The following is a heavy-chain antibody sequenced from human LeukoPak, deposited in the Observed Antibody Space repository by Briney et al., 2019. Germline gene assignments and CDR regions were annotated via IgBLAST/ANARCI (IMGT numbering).Heavy chain of an antibody. Sequence: SETLSLTCIVSGDSISTYYWSWIRQPPGKRLEWIGCIYYSESATYNPSLKSRVTISLDTSKNQFFLKLSSVTAADTAVYYCARKRSFDLWGQGTLVTVSS. CDR2: IYYSESA. V-gene: IGHV4-59*01. CDR3: ARKRSFDL. CDR1: GDSISTYY. J-gene: IGHJ4*02. D-gene: IGHD3-9*01.